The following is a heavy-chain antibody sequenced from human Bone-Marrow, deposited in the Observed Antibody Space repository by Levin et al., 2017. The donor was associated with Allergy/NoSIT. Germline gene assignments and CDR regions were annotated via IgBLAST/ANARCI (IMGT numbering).Heavy chain of an antibody. Sequence: SQTLSLTCIVSGDSISNYYWSWIRQPAGKGLEWIGRIYSSGSTNYNPSLRSRVTMSVDMSKNQVSLKLSSVTAADTAVYYCARLNCGGDCYSHYYYGMDVWGQGTAVTVSS. CDR2: IYSSGST. V-gene: IGHV4-4*07. CDR1: GDSISNYY. D-gene: IGHD2-21*02. CDR3: ARLNCGGDCYSHYYYGMDV. J-gene: IGHJ6*02.